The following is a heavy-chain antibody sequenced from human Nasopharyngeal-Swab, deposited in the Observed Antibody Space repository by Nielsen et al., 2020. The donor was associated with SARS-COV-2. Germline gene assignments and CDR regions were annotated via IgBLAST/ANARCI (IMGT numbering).Heavy chain of an antibody. CDR1: GFTFRDYW. V-gene: IGHV3-7*01. Sequence: GGSLRPSFVPSGFTFRDYWMSWVRQAPAKGLEWVASIKQDGSEKNYVDSVKGRFTISRDNAKNSLFLKMDSLRTEDTAFYYCARVGGRTSPMGSWGQGTLVTVSS. D-gene: IGHD3-10*01. CDR3: ARVGGRTSPMGS. CDR2: IKQDGSEK. J-gene: IGHJ4*02.